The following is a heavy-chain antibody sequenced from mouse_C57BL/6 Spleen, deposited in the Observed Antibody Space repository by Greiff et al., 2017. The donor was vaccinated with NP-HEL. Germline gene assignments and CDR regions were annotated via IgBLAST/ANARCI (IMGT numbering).Heavy chain of an antibody. J-gene: IGHJ2*01. V-gene: IGHV10-1*01. CDR2: IRSKSNNYAT. CDR1: GFSFNTYA. Sequence: EVKVEESGGGLVQPKGSLKLSCAASGFSFNTYAMNWVRQAPGKGLEWVARIRSKSNNYATYYADSVKDRLTISRDDSESMLYLQMNNLKTEDTAMYYCVRRDCDYWGQGTTLTVSS. CDR3: VRRDCDY.